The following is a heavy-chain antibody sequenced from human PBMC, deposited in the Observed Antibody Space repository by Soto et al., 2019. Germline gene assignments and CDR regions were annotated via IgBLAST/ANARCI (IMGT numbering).Heavy chain of an antibody. CDR1: GFTFSSYS. CDR2: ISGSSSYI. V-gene: IGHV3-21*01. J-gene: IGHJ3*02. D-gene: IGHD3-22*01. CDR3: ARDRDYYDSSGSQEGAFDI. Sequence: PGGSLRLSCAASGFTFSSYSMNWVRQAPGKGLEWVSSISGSSSYIYYADSVKGRFTISRDNAKNSLYLQMNSLRAEDTAVYYCARDRDYYDSSGSQEGAFDIWGQGTMVTVSS.